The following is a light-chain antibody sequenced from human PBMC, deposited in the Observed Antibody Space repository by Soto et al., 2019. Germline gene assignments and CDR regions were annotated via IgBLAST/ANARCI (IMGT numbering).Light chain of an antibody. V-gene: IGKV3-20*01. J-gene: IGKJ2*01. Sequence: EIVLTQSPGTLSLSPGERATLSCRASQSVGRNYLAWYQQRPGQAPRLLIYGVFARATGIPDSFSGSGSGTDFTLTISRLEPEDFAVYYCQQYDNSPQTFGQGTKLEIK. CDR3: QQYDNSPQT. CDR1: QSVGRNY. CDR2: GVF.